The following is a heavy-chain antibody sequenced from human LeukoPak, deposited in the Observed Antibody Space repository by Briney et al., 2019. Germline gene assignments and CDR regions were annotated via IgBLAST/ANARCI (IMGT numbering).Heavy chain of an antibody. J-gene: IGHJ4*02. D-gene: IGHD2-15*01. Sequence: PGGSLRLSCAASGFTFSNYAMSWVRQAPGKGLEWVSGISGSAASTYYADSVRGRFTISRDNSNNTLYLQMNSLRAEDTAVYYCAKVRRGFCSGGSCLTAFDFWGQGTLVTVSS. V-gene: IGHV3-23*01. CDR2: ISGSAAST. CDR1: GFTFSNYA. CDR3: AKVRRGFCSGGSCLTAFDF.